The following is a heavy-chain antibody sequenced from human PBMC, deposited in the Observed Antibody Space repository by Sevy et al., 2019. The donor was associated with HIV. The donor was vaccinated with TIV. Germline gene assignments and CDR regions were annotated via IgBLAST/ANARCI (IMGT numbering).Heavy chain of an antibody. V-gene: IGHV7-4-1*02. Sequence: ASVKVSCKASGYTFTSYGMNWVRQAPGQGLEWMGWINTNTGNPTYAQGFTGRFVFSLDTSVSTAYLQISSLKAEDTAVYDCARTSRGIVVIPAAQHYYGMDVWGRGTTVTVSS. CDR3: ARTSRGIVVIPAAQHYYGMDV. J-gene: IGHJ6*02. CDR1: GYTFTSYG. CDR2: INTNTGNP. D-gene: IGHD2-2*01.